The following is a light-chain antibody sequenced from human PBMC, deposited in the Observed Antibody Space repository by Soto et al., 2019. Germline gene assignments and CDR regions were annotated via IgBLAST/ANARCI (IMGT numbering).Light chain of an antibody. Sequence: ALTQPPSASGSPGQSVTISCAGSSSDIGASNSVSWYQQHSGKAPKLLISEVTKRPSGVPDRFSGSKSGNTASLTVSGLQADDEADYYCGSKAGSNKHVVFGGGTKLTVL. J-gene: IGLJ2*01. CDR3: GSKAGSNKHVV. CDR2: EVT. CDR1: SSDIGASNS. V-gene: IGLV2-8*01.